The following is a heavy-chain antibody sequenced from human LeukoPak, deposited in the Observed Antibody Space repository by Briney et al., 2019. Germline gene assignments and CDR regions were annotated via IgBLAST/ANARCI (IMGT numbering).Heavy chain of an antibody. CDR2: INAGNGST. D-gene: IGHD3-22*01. J-gene: IGHJ4*02. CDR1: GYTFTSYA. CDR3: ARVRYYDSSGWELFDY. Sequence: GASVKVSCKASGYTFTSYAMHWVRQAPGQRLEWMGWINAGNGSTKYSQKFQGRVTITRDTSASTAYMELSSLRSEDTAVYYCARVRYYDSSGWELFDYWGQGTLVTVSS. V-gene: IGHV1-3*01.